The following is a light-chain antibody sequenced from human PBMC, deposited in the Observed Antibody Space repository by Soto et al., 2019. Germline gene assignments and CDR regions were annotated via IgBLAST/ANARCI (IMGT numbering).Light chain of an antibody. CDR1: SGHSSYA. CDR3: QTWGTGIRV. J-gene: IGLJ2*01. CDR2: LNSDGSH. Sequence: QPVLTQSPSASASLGASVKLTCTLSSGHSSYAIAWHQQQPEKGPRYLMKLNSDGSHNKGDGIPDRFSGSSSGAERYLTISSLQSEEEADYYCQTWGTGIRVFGGGTKVTVL. V-gene: IGLV4-69*01.